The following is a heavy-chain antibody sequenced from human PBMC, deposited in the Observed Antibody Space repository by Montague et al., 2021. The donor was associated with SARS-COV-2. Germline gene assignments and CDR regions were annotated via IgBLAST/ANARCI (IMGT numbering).Heavy chain of an antibody. V-gene: IGHV4-39*01. CDR1: GGSISSSSYY. J-gene: IGHJ4*02. CDR2: IYYSGST. D-gene: IGHD3-22*01. Sequence: SETLSLTCTVSGGSISSSSYYWGWIRQPPGKGLEWIGCIYYSGSTYSNPSLKSRVTISVDTSKNQFSLTLSSVTAADTAVYYCAGDVVSRGYLPAWGQGTLVTVSS. CDR3: AGDVVSRGYLPA.